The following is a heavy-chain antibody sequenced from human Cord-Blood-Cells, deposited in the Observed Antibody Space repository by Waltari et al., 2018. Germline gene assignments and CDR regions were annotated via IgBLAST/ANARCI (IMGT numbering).Heavy chain of an antibody. J-gene: IGHJ4*02. Sequence: EVQLLESGGGLVQPGGSLRLSCAASGFTFSSYAMSWVRQAPGKGLEWVSAISGSGGSKYYADSVKGRFTIARDNSKNTLYLQMNSLRAEDTAVYYCAKDMLYSNSDNYFDYWGQGTLVTVSS. V-gene: IGHV3-23*01. CDR1: GFTFSSYA. CDR3: AKDMLYSNSDNYFDY. CDR2: ISGSGGSK. D-gene: IGHD2-8*01.